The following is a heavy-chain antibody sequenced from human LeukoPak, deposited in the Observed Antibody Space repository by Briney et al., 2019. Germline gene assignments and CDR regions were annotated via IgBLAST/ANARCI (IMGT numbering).Heavy chain of an antibody. CDR1: GCTFTSYD. Sequence: ASVKVSCKASGCTFTSYDINWVRQATGQGLEWMGWMNPNSGNTGYAQKFQGRVTMTRNTSISTAYMELSSLRSEDTAVYYCARRRGIAAAGGSNWFDPWGQGTLVTVSS. CDR2: MNPNSGNT. J-gene: IGHJ5*02. CDR3: ARRRGIAAAGGSNWFDP. V-gene: IGHV1-8*01. D-gene: IGHD6-13*01.